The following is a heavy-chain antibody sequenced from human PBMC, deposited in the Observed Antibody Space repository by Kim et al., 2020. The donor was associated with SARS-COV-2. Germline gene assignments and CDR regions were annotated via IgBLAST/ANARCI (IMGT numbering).Heavy chain of an antibody. V-gene: IGHV4-59*01. CDR1: GGSISSYY. D-gene: IGHD3-10*01. CDR2: IYYSGST. CDR3: ARDSKGIDY. Sequence: SETLSLTCTVSGGSISSYYWSWIRQPPGKGLEWIGYIYYSGSTNYNPSLKSRVTISVDTSKNQFSLKLSSVTAADTAVYYCARDSKGIDYWGQGTLVTVS. J-gene: IGHJ4*02.